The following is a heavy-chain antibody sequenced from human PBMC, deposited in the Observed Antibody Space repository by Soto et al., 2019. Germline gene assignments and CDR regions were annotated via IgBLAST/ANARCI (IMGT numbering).Heavy chain of an antibody. V-gene: IGHV1-18*01. CDR2: ISAYNGNS. CDR1: GYTFTSYG. Sequence: QVQLVQSGAEVKKPGASVKVSCKASGYTFTSYGITWVRQAPGQGLEWIGWISAYNGNSNYAQKLQGRVTMTTDTSPSTAYLELRSLRSDDTAVYYCARSGCSGGSCYSYYFDYWGQGTLVTVSS. D-gene: IGHD2-15*01. J-gene: IGHJ4*02. CDR3: ARSGCSGGSCYSYYFDY.